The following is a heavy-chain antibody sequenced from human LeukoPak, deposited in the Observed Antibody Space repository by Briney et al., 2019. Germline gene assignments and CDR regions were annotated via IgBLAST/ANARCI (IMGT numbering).Heavy chain of an antibody. CDR2: INHSGST. Sequence: SETLSLTCAVYGGSFSGYYWSWIRQPPGKGLEWIGEINHSGSTNYNPSLKSRVTISVDTSKNQFSLKLSSVTAADTAVYYCARYRSEHGTFDYWGQGTLVTVSS. J-gene: IGHJ4*02. CDR1: GGSFSGYY. V-gene: IGHV4-34*01. D-gene: IGHD1-14*01. CDR3: ARYRSEHGTFDY.